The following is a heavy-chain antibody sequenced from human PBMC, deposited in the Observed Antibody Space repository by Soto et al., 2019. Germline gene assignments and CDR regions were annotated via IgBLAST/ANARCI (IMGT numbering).Heavy chain of an antibody. CDR1: GFNFNSYG. J-gene: IGHJ3*02. CDR2: IWYDGSNK. CDR3: VRDTTGAFDI. Sequence: QVQLVESGGGVVQPGRSLRLSCAASGFNFNSYGMHWVRQAPGKGLEWVAVIWYDGSNKYYVDSVKGRFTISRDNSKNTLYLQMNSLRVEDTAVYYCVRDTTGAFDIWGQGTMVTVSS. V-gene: IGHV3-33*01. D-gene: IGHD1-1*01.